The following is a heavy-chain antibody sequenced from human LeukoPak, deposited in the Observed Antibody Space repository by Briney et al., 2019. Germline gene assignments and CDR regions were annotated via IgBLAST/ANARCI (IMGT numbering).Heavy chain of an antibody. V-gene: IGHV4-4*09. CDR3: ARDLLTSYYYDSSGYYQRGALGFDP. CDR1: GGSISSYY. J-gene: IGHJ5*02. D-gene: IGHD3-22*01. CDR2: IYTSGST. Sequence: PSETLSLTCTVSGGSISSYYWSWIRQPPGKGLEWIGYIYTSGSTNYNPSLKSRVTMSVDTSKNQFSLKLSSVTAADTAVYYCARDLLTSYYYDSSGYYQRGALGFDPWGQGTLVTVSS.